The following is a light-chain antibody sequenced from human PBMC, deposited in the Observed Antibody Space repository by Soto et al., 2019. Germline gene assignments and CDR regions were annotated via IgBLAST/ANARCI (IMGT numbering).Light chain of an antibody. CDR2: DNN. J-gene: IGLJ1*01. CDR3: GTWDSSLSVLYV. V-gene: IGLV1-51*01. CDR1: SSNIGNNY. Sequence: QSVLTQPTSVSAAPGQKVTISCSGSSSNIGNNYVSWYQQLPGTAPKLLIYDNNKRPSGIPDRFSGSKSGTSATLGITGLQTGDEADYYCGTWDSSLSVLYVFGTGTKSPS.